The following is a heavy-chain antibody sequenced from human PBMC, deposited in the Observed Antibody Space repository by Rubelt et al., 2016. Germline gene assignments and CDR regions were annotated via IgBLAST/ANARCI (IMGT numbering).Heavy chain of an antibody. V-gene: IGHV4-39*01. CDR2: IYSGWGA. CDR3: ARVTYTGNYGRGWFDP. D-gene: IGHD1-1*01. J-gene: IGHJ5*02. Sequence: QLQLHESGPGLVKPSETLSLTCTVSSGSISSSSYYWGWVRQPPGKGLEWIGSIYSGWGADCNPSLKSRVTINVDQSNHQFSPELSPGTAADTAVYYCARVTYTGNYGRGWFDPWGQGTLVTVSS. CDR1: SGSISSSSYY.